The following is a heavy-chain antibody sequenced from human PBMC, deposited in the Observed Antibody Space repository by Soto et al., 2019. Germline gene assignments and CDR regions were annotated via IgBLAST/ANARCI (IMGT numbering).Heavy chain of an antibody. CDR1: GGSISSGGYS. Sequence: QLQLQESGSGLVKPSQTLSLTCAVSGGSISSGGYSWSWIRQPPGKGLEWMGYIYHSGSTYYNPSPKRRVTTAVDSSKNQCSLKLSSVTAADTAAYYCASVPTPWGQGTLVTVSS. CDR3: ASVPTP. D-gene: IGHD2-2*01. V-gene: IGHV4-30-2*01. CDR2: IYHSGST. J-gene: IGHJ5*02.